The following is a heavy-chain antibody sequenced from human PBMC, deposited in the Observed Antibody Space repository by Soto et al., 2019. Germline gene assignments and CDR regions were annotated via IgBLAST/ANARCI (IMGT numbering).Heavy chain of an antibody. Sequence: GGSLRLSCAASGFTFSNYEMHWVRQAPGKGLVWVSRIKNDGSSTSYADSVKGRFSISRDNGKNTLYLQMNSLRVEDTAVYYCAKFDDDYYYMDVWGKGTTVTVSS. V-gene: IGHV3-74*01. J-gene: IGHJ6*03. D-gene: IGHD1-1*01. CDR3: AKFDDDYYYMDV. CDR1: GFTFSNYE. CDR2: IKNDGSST.